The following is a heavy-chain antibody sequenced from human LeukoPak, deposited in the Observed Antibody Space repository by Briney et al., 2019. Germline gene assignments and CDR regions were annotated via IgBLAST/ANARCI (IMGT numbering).Heavy chain of an antibody. CDR3: ARYGDYVSSHLDY. D-gene: IGHD4-17*01. CDR2: IYYSGST. V-gene: IGHV4-59*01. Sequence: SGTLSLTCTVSGGSISSYYWSWIRQPPGKGLEWIGYIYYSGSTNYNPSLKSRVTITVDTSKNQFSLKLSSVTAADTAVYYCARYGDYVSSHLDYWGQGTLVTVSS. J-gene: IGHJ4*02. CDR1: GGSISSYY.